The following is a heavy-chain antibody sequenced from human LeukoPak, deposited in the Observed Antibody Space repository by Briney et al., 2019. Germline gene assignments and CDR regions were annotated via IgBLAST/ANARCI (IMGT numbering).Heavy chain of an antibody. Sequence: PGRSLRLSCAASGCTFSSYAMHWVRQAPGKGLEWVALIWNDGSNQYYADSVKGRFTVSRDDSKNTLYLQMNSLRAEDTAVYYCARDGREYNWFDPWGQGTLVTVSS. V-gene: IGHV3-33*01. J-gene: IGHJ5*02. CDR2: IWNDGSNQ. D-gene: IGHD3-10*01. CDR1: GCTFSSYA. CDR3: ARDGREYNWFDP.